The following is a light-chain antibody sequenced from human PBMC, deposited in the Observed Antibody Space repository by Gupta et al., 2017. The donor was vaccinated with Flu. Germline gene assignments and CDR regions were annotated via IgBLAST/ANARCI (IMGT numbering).Light chain of an antibody. Sequence: PSSLSASVGDRVTITCRASQDISHYLAWFQQKPGKVPKLLMDAASTSQSGVPSRFSGSGSGTDFTLTISGLQPEDVATYYCQNYDSAPRTFGQGTKVEIK. CDR1: QDISHY. J-gene: IGKJ1*01. V-gene: IGKV1-27*01. CDR3: QNYDSAPRT. CDR2: AAS.